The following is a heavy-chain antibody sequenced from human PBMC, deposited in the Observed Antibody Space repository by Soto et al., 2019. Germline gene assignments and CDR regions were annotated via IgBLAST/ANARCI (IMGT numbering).Heavy chain of an antibody. Sequence: PSETLSLTCTVSGGSISSGDYYWSWIRQPPGKGLEWIGYIYYSGSTYYNPSLKSRVTISVDTSKNQFSLKLSSVTAADTAVYYCARASSSSSRKNWFDSWGQGTLVTVSS. D-gene: IGHD2-2*01. CDR3: ARASSSSSRKNWFDS. CDR1: GGSISSGDYY. J-gene: IGHJ5*01. CDR2: IYYSGST. V-gene: IGHV4-30-4*01.